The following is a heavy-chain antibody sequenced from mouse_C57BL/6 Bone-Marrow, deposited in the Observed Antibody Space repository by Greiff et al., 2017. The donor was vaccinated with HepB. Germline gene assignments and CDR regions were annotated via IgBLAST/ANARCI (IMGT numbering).Heavy chain of an antibody. CDR2: IDPNSGGT. J-gene: IGHJ3*01. V-gene: IGHV1-72*01. D-gene: IGHD1-1*01. Sequence: VQLQQPGAELVKPGASVKLSCKASGYTFTSYWMHWVKQRPGRGLEWIGRIDPNSGGTKYNEKFKSKATLTVDKPSSTAYMQLSSLTSEDSAVYYCARWGYYGSSGFAYWGQGTLVTVSA. CDR1: GYTFTSYW. CDR3: ARWGYYGSSGFAY.